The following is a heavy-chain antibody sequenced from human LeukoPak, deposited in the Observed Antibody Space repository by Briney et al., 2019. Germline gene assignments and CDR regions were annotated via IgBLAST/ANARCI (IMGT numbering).Heavy chain of an antibody. CDR1: GFIFTSYA. V-gene: IGHV3-23*01. J-gene: IGHJ4*02. D-gene: IGHD3-16*01. Sequence: GGSLRLSCAASGFIFTSYAMSWVRHTPGKGLEWVSGISGSGATTYYADSMKGRLTISRDNSKNTVYLQMNSLRAEDTAVYYCAKGARLRLGEDFDYWGQGTLVTVSS. CDR3: AKGARLRLGEDFDY. CDR2: ISGSGATT.